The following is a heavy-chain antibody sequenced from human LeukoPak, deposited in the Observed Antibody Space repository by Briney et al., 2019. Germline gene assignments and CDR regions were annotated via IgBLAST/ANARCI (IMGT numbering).Heavy chain of an antibody. J-gene: IGHJ5*02. Sequence: QTGGSLRLSCAASGFTFSSYEMNWVRQAPGKGLEWVSYISNSGSTIYYADSVKGRFTISRDNAKNSLYLQMNSLRAEDTAVYYCARLNYYDSSGYFPNWFDPWGQGTLVTVSS. CDR2: ISNSGSTI. D-gene: IGHD3-22*01. CDR1: GFTFSSYE. CDR3: ARLNYYDSSGYFPNWFDP. V-gene: IGHV3-48*03.